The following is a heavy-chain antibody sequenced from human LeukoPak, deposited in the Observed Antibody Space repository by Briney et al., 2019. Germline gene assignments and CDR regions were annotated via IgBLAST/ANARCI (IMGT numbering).Heavy chain of an antibody. V-gene: IGHV4-31*03. Sequence: PSETLSLTCTVSGGSISSGGYYWSWIRQHPGKGLEWIGYIYYSGSTYYDPSLKSRVTISVDTSKNQFSLKLSSVTAADTAVYYCARGSDFWSGSPAYYYYGMDVWGQGTTVTVSS. CDR2: IYYSGST. CDR1: GGSISSGGYY. J-gene: IGHJ6*02. D-gene: IGHD3-3*01. CDR3: ARGSDFWSGSPAYYYYGMDV.